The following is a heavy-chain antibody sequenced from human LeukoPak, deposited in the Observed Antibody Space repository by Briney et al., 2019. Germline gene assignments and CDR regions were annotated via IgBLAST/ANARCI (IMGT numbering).Heavy chain of an antibody. CDR2: IYTSGST. Sequence: SETLSLTCIVSGGSISRYYWSWIRQPAGKGREWIGRIYTSGSTNYNPSLKSRVTMSVDTSKNQFSLKLSSVTAADTAVYYCARERVHFDWSYNWFDPWGQGTLVTVSS. V-gene: IGHV4-4*07. J-gene: IGHJ5*02. CDR3: ARERVHFDWSYNWFDP. D-gene: IGHD3-9*01. CDR1: GGSISRYY.